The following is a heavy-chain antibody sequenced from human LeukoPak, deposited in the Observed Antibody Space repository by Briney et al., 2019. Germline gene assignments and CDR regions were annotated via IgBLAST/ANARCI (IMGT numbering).Heavy chain of an antibody. Sequence: SETLSLTCTVSGGSVSSGSYYWSWIRQPAGNGLEWIGRIYTDGSTSYNPSLKSRVTISVDTSKNQFSLKVNSVTAADTAVYYRARPAAGTLASFDYWGQGTLVTVSS. CDR1: GGSVSSGSYY. J-gene: IGHJ4*02. V-gene: IGHV4-61*02. CDR2: IYTDGST. D-gene: IGHD6-19*01. CDR3: ARPAAGTLASFDY.